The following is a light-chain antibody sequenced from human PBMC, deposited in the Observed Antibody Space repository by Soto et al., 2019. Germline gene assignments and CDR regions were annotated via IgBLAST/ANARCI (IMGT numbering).Light chain of an antibody. V-gene: IGKV1-27*01. CDR2: AAS. Sequence: DIQMTQSPSSLSASVGDRVNITCRASQVITNYLAWYQQKPGKVPKLLIYAASTLQSGVPSRFSGSGSGTDFTPTISSLQPDDVATYYCQKYDIAPRPFGQGTKVDIK. CDR1: QVITNY. CDR3: QKYDIAPRP. J-gene: IGKJ1*01.